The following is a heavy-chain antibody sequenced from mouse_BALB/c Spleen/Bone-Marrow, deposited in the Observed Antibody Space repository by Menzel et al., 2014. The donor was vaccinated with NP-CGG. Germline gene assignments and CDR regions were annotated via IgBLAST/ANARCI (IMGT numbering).Heavy chain of an antibody. Sequence: EVQLQESGGGLVQPGGPMKLSCVASGFTFSNYWMNWVRQSPEKGLEWVAEIRLKSNNYATHYAESVKGRSTISRDDSKSSVYLQMNNLRAEDTGIYYCTTGFAYWGQGTLVTVSA. V-gene: IGHV6-6*02. J-gene: IGHJ3*01. CDR3: TTGFAY. CDR2: IRLKSNNYAT. CDR1: GFTFSNYW.